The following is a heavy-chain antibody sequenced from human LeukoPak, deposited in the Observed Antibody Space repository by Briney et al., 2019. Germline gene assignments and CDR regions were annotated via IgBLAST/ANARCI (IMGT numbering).Heavy chain of an antibody. D-gene: IGHD3-10*01. V-gene: IGHV4-59*01. CDR2: IYYSGST. J-gene: IGHJ6*03. CDR3: AREGTDQYYYYYMDV. CDR1: GGSISSYY. Sequence: PSETLSLTCTVSGGSISSYYWSWIRQPPGKGLEWIGYIYYSGSTNYNPSLKSRVTISLDTSKNQFSLQLSSVTAADTAVYYCAREGTDQYYYYYMDVWGKGTTVTVSS.